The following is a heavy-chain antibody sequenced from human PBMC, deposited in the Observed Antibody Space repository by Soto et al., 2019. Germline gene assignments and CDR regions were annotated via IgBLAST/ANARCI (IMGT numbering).Heavy chain of an antibody. Sequence: GGSLRLSCAASGFTVSSNYMSWVRQAPGKGLEWVSVIYSGGSTYYADSVKGRFTISRDNSKNTLYLQMNSLRAEDTAVYYCARASFLMDYDFLEWLSPSHYYYGMDVWGQGTTVTVSS. CDR2: IYSGGST. V-gene: IGHV3-53*01. D-gene: IGHD3-3*01. CDR1: GFTVSSNY. J-gene: IGHJ6*02. CDR3: ARASFLMDYDFLEWLSPSHYYYGMDV.